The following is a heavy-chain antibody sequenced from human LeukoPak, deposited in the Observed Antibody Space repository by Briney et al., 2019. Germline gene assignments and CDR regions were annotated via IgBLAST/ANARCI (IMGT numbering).Heavy chain of an antibody. D-gene: IGHD6-19*01. Sequence: PGGSLRLSYAASGFTFSSYSMNWVRQAPGKGLEWVANIKQDGSEKYYVDSVKGRFTISRDNAKNSLYLQMNSLRAEDTAVYYCARDLLSYQYSSGWHLYWGQGTLVTVSS. CDR1: GFTFSSYS. CDR2: IKQDGSEK. CDR3: ARDLLSYQYSSGWHLY. J-gene: IGHJ4*02. V-gene: IGHV3-7*01.